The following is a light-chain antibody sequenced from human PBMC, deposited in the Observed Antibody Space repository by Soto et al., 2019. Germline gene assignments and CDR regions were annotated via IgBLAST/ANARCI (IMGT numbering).Light chain of an antibody. J-gene: IGLJ3*02. CDR3: QSYDSSLSGWV. Sequence: QSVLTQPPSVSGAPGQRVTISCTGSSSNIGAGYDVHWYQQLPGTAPKLLIYGNSNRPSGVPDRFSGSKSGTSASLAITGLQAEAEADYYCQSYDSSLSGWVFGGGTKLTV. V-gene: IGLV1-40*01. CDR2: GNS. CDR1: SSNIGAGYD.